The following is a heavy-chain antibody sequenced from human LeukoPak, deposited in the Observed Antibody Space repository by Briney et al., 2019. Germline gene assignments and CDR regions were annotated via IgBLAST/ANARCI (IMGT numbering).Heavy chain of an antibody. Sequence: ASVKVSCKASGYTFTGYYMHWVRQAPGQGLEWMGWINPNSGGTNYAQKFQGRVTMTRDTSISTAYMELSRLRSDDTAVYYCARNYYDSSGYSASFDYWGQGTLVTVSS. CDR2: INPNSGGT. CDR3: ARNYYDSSGYSASFDY. CDR1: GYTFTGYY. J-gene: IGHJ4*02. V-gene: IGHV1-2*02. D-gene: IGHD3-22*01.